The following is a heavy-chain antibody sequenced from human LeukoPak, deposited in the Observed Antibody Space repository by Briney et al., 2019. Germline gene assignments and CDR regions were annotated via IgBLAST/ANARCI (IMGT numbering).Heavy chain of an antibody. CDR2: IFISGGT. CDR1: GYSISSGYY. D-gene: IGHD3-9*01. V-gene: IGHV4-61*02. CDR3: ARGGSTLHSAGGHDIEFYYYYYMDV. J-gene: IGHJ6*03. Sequence: MSSETLSLTCTVSGYSISSGYYWSWIRQPAGKGLEWIGRIFISGGTNYNPSLRSRVTMSLDTSKNQFSLKLYSVTAADTAVYYCARGGSTLHSAGGHDIEFYYYYYMDVWGKGTTVTVSS.